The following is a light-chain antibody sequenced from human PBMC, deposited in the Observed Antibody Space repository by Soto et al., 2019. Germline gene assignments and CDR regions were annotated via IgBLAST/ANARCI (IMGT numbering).Light chain of an antibody. V-gene: IGKV3-15*01. CDR2: GAS. J-gene: IGKJ1*01. CDR1: QSVGGD. Sequence: EGVITQSPATLSVSPGERDTLSCRASQSVGGDLAWYQQKPGQAPRLLIYGASSRATGIPARFIGSGSGTEFTLTISSLQSEDFAVYYCQHYNNWPPWTFGQGTKVDIK. CDR3: QHYNNWPPWT.